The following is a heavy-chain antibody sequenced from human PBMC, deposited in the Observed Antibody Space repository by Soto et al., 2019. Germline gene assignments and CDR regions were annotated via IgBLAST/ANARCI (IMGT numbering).Heavy chain of an antibody. CDR1: GGSFSGYY. D-gene: IGHD3-22*01. J-gene: IGHJ4*02. CDR2: INHSGST. V-gene: IGHV4-34*01. CDR3: ARPFLYYDRGASPSLFDY. Sequence: SETLSLTCAVYGGSFSGYYWTWIRQPPGTGLEWIGEINHSGSTNYNPSLNSRVTVSVDTSKNQFSLKVTSVTAADTAMYYCARPFLYYDRGASPSLFDYWGQGTLVTVSS.